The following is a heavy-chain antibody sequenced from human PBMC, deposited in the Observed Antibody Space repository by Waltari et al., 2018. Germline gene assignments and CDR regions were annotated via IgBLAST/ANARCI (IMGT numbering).Heavy chain of an antibody. Sequence: QVQLQQWGAGLLKPSETLSLTCAVYGGSFSGYYWSWIRQPPGKGLEWIGEINHSGSTNYNPAPKRRSTISVEKSKNPFSLKLGPVTAADTAVYYCARGYYDIFTGYYRPQGYFDYWGQGTLVTVSS. CDR3: ARGYYDIFTGYYRPQGYFDY. D-gene: IGHD3-9*01. CDR2: INHSGST. CDR1: GGSFSGYY. V-gene: IGHV4-34*01. J-gene: IGHJ4*02.